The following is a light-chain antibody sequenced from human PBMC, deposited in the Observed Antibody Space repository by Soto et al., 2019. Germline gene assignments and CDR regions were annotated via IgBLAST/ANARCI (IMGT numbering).Light chain of an antibody. CDR1: SSNIGAGYE. CDR3: QSYDSIRSASYV. CDR2: GNT. Sequence: QSVLTQPPSVSGAPGQRVTISCTGSSSNIGAGYEVHWYQHLPGKAPKLLIYGNTNRPSGVPDRFSGSKSGTSASLAITGLQAEDEADYYCQSYDSIRSASYVFGGGTKVTVL. V-gene: IGLV1-40*01. J-gene: IGLJ1*01.